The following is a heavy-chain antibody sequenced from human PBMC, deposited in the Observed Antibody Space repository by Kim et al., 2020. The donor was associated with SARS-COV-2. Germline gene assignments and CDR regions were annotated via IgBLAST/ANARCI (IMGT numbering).Heavy chain of an antibody. J-gene: IGHJ6*04. CDR2: ISYDGSNK. CDR1: GFTFNNYG. V-gene: IGHV3-30*18. CDR3: AKEEYQVLMVTMYYSYYGMDL. D-gene: IGHD2-8*01. Sequence: GGSLRLSCAASGFTFNNYGMHWVRQAPGKGLEWVAVISYDGSNKYYGDSVKGRFTISRDNSNNTLYLKMNSLRAEDTAVYYCAKEEYQVLMVTMYYSYYGMDLWGKGTTVTVSS.